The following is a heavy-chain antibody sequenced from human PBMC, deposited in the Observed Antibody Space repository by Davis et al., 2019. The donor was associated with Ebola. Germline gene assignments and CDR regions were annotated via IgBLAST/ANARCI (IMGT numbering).Heavy chain of an antibody. V-gene: IGHV4-34*01. J-gene: IGHJ6*02. CDR1: GGSFSGYY. Sequence: MPGGSLRLSCAVYGGSFSGYYWSWIRQPPGKGLEWIGEINHSGSTNYNPSLKSRVTISVDTSKNQFSLKLSSVTAADTAVYYCARDDYSNYYGMDVWGQGTTVTVSS. CDR2: INHSGST. D-gene: IGHD4-11*01. CDR3: ARDDYSNYYGMDV.